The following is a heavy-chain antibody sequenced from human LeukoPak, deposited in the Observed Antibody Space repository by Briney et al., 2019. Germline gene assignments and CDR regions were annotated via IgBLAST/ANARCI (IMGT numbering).Heavy chain of an antibody. D-gene: IGHD5-18*01. CDR2: ISGSGGST. CDR1: GFTFSSYA. CDR3: AKAQGGYSYGRFDY. J-gene: IGHJ4*02. V-gene: IGHV3-23*01. Sequence: PGGSLRLSCAASGFTFSSYAMSWVRQAPGKGLEWVSAISGSGGSTYYADSVKGRFTISRDKSKNTLYLQMNSLRAEDTAVYYCAKAQGGYSYGRFDYWGQGTLVTVSS.